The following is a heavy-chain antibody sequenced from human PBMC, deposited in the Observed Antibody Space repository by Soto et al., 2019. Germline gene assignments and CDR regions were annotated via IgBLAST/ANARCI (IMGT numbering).Heavy chain of an antibody. CDR1: GYSISSGGYS. CDR3: ARAQPRFGVHAFDI. J-gene: IGHJ3*02. Sequence: TSETLSLTCAVSGYSISSGGYSWSWIRQPPGKGLEWIGYIYHSGTTYYNPSLKSRVTMSLDKSKNQFSLNLSSVTAADTAMYYCARAQPRFGVHAFDIWGQGTMGTVSS. V-gene: IGHV4-30-2*01. D-gene: IGHD3-16*01. CDR2: IYHSGTT.